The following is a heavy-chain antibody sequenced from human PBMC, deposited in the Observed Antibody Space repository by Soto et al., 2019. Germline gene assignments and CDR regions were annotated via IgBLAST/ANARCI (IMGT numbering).Heavy chain of an antibody. CDR3: AKDDSPLGYCSGGSCYPGPDYYDYYGMDV. CDR2: ISYDGSNK. Sequence: QVQLVESGGDVVQPGRSLRLSCAASGFTFSSYGMHWVRQAPDKGLEWVAVISYDGSNKYYADSVKGRFTISRDNSKNTLYLQMNSLAAEDTAVYYCAKDDSPLGYCSGGSCYPGPDYYDYYGMDVW. D-gene: IGHD2-15*01. J-gene: IGHJ6*01. V-gene: IGHV3-30*18. CDR1: GFTFSSYG.